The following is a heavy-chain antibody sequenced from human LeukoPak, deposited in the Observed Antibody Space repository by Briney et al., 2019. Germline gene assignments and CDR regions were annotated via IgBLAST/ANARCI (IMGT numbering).Heavy chain of an antibody. CDR3: AKDGDGYHN. CDR2: ISGSGSST. J-gene: IGHJ4*02. CDR1: GFTFTSYA. Sequence: GGSLRLSCAASGFTFTSYAMNWVRQAPGKGLEWVSTISGSGSSTYYVDSVKGRFTISRDNSKNTLYLQMNSLTAEDTAMYYCAKDGDGYHNWGQGALVTVSS. V-gene: IGHV3-23*01. D-gene: IGHD3-9*01.